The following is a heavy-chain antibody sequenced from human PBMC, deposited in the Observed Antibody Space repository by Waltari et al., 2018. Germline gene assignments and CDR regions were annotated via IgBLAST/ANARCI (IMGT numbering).Heavy chain of an antibody. CDR2: IYYSGMT. Sequence: QLQLQESGPGLVKPSETLSLTCTVSGGSISSSSYYWGWIRQPPGKGLEWIGSIYYSGMTYYNPTLKSRVTISVDTSKNQFSLKLSSVTAADTAVYYCARFQSGYDAFDIWGQGTMVTVSS. CDR1: GGSISSSSYY. V-gene: IGHV4-39*01. CDR3: ARFQSGYDAFDI. J-gene: IGHJ3*02. D-gene: IGHD3-3*01.